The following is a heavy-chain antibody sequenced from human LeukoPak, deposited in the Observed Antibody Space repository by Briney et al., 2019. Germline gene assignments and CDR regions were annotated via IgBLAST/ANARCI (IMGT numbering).Heavy chain of an antibody. CDR2: ISKDGSTT. J-gene: IGHJ4*02. CDR3: ARDFAYCRGDCW. Sequence: GGSLRLSCAASGFSFSSYWMHWVRQAPGKGLVWVSRISKDGSTTNYADSVEGRFTISRDNAKNTLYLQMNSLRAEDTAIYYCARDFAYCRGDCWWGQGTLVTVSS. CDR1: GFSFSSYW. V-gene: IGHV3-74*01. D-gene: IGHD2-21*02.